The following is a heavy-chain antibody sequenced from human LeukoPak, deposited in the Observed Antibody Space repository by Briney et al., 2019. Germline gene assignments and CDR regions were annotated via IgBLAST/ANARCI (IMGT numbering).Heavy chain of an antibody. CDR3: ARIAVAGKEVDYYYGMDV. D-gene: IGHD6-19*01. V-gene: IGHV6-1*01. CDR2: TYYRSKWYN. CDR1: GDSVSSNSAA. J-gene: IGHJ6*02. Sequence: SQTLSLTCAISGDSVSSNSAAWNWIRQSPSRGLEWLGRTYYRSKWYNDYAVSVKSRITINPDTSKNQFSLQLNSVTPEDTAVYYCARIAVAGKEVDYYYGMDVWGQGTTVTVSS.